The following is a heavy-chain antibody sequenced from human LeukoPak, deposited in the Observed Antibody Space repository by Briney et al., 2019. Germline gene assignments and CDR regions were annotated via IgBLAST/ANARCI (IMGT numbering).Heavy chain of an antibody. CDR2: ISGSAGNT. CDR1: GFTFSSFA. CDR3: AKASQYSSSGFDY. Sequence: PGGSLRLSCAASGFTFSSFAMSWVRQAPGKGLGWVSAISGSAGNTYYADSARDRFTISRDNSKDTLFLQMNSLRAEDTAVYYCAKASQYSSSGFDYWGQGTLVTVSS. D-gene: IGHD6-6*01. J-gene: IGHJ4*02. V-gene: IGHV3-23*01.